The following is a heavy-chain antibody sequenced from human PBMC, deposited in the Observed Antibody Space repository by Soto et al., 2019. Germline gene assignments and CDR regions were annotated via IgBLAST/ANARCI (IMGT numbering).Heavy chain of an antibody. CDR3: ARGITIFGVVMHYGMDV. CDR2: IISSSSYI. D-gene: IGHD3-3*01. CDR1: GFTFSSYS. Sequence: EVQLVESGGGLVKPGGSLRLSCAASGFTFSSYSMNWVRQAPGKGLEWVASIISSSSYIYYADSVKGRFTISRDNAKNSLYLQMNSLRAEDTAVYYCARGITIFGVVMHYGMDVWGQGTTVTVSS. J-gene: IGHJ6*02. V-gene: IGHV3-21*01.